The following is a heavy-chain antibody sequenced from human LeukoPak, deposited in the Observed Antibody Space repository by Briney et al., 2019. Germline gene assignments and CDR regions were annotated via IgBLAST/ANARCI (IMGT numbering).Heavy chain of an antibody. CDR3: ARRPDYGGTPTFDY. CDR1: GLTVSSNY. Sequence: GGSLRLSCAASGLTVSSNYMSWVRQAPGKGLEWVSVIYSDGSTYYADSVKGRFTIPRDNSKNTLYLQMNSLRVEDTAVYYCARRPDYGGTPTFDYWGQGTLVTVSS. D-gene: IGHD4-23*01. CDR2: IYSDGST. V-gene: IGHV3-66*01. J-gene: IGHJ4*02.